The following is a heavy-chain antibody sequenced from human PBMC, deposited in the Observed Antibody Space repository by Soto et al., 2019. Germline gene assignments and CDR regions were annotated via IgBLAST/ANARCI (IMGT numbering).Heavy chain of an antibody. D-gene: IGHD3-22*01. CDR2: ISHYENNN. CDR1: GFTFSNYG. J-gene: IGHJ4*02. Sequence: PGGSLRLAWALAGFTFSNYGMHWVRQAPGKGREWVAVISHYENNNYDADTVNGRFTITRDNPKKTVYLQMNSLRHEDTTVSYCSEGRGYWSYCDYWGQGTLVTVSS. CDR3: SEGRGYWSYCDY. V-gene: IGHV3-30*18.